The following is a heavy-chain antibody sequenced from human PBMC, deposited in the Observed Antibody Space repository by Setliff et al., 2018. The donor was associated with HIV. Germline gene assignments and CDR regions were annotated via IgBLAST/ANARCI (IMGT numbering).Heavy chain of an antibody. CDR2: IIPIFGTA. J-gene: IGHJ6*03. CDR1: GGTFSSYA. V-gene: IGHV1-69*05. Sequence: GASVKVSCKASGGTFSSYAISWVRQAPGQGLEWMGGIIPIFGTANYAQKFQGRVTITTDESTSTAYMELSSLRSEDTAVYYCARDGGDTAMVSYYYYNYMDVWGKGTTVTVSS. D-gene: IGHD5-18*01. CDR3: ARDGGDTAMVSYYYYNYMDV.